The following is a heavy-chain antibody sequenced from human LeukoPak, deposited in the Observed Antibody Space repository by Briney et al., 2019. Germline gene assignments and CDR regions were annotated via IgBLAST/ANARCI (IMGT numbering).Heavy chain of an antibody. CDR2: IYTSGST. V-gene: IGHV4-4*07. CDR3: ARMARMEGQWLAHDAFDI. J-gene: IGHJ3*02. Sequence: PSETLSLTCTVSGGSIGSYYWSWIRQPAGKGLEWIGRIYTSGSTNYNPSLKSRVTMSVDTSKNQFSLKLSSVTAADTAVYYCARMARMEGQWLAHDAFDIWGQGTMVTVSS. CDR1: GGSIGSYY. D-gene: IGHD6-19*01.